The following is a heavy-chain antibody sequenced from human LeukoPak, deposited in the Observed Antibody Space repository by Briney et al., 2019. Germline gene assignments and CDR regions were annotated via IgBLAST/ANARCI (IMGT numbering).Heavy chain of an antibody. D-gene: IGHD1-1*01. CDR3: ANQGYGTTDSDY. J-gene: IGHJ4*02. CDR1: GFTFSSYA. V-gene: IGHV3-23*01. Sequence: GGSLRLSCAASGFTFSSYAMSWVRQAPGKGLEWVSAISGSGGSTYYADSVKGRFTISRDNSKNMLYLQMNSLRAEDTAVYYCANQGYGTTDSDYWGQGTLVTVSS. CDR2: ISGSGGST.